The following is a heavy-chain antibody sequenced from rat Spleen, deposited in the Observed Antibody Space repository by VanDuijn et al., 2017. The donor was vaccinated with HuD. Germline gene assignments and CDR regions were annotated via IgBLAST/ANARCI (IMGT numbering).Heavy chain of an antibody. V-gene: IGHV5S13*01. CDR1: GFTFSNYG. D-gene: IGHD1-10*01. CDR3: SRHGIYNNYGWFAY. CDR2: ISSGGGGT. J-gene: IGHJ3*01. Sequence: EVQLVESGGGLVQPGRSLKLSCAASGFTFSNYGMAWVRQTPTKGLEWVASISSGGGGTYYPDSVKGRFTISRDNAKSTLYLQRDSLRSEDTAIYYCSRHGIYNNYGWFAYWGQGTLVTVSS.